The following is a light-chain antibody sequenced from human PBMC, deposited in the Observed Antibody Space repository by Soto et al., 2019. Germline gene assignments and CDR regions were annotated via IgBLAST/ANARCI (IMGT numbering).Light chain of an antibody. CDR3: QQSFTTPRT. V-gene: IGKV1-39*01. Sequence: DIQMTQVPSSLSASVGDRDTITCRASQRINTYLNWYQQKPGKAPKLLIYAASSLQSGVPSTFSGSGSGTDFTLTISSLQPEDSATYYCQQSFTTPRTFGQGTNLEIK. CDR1: QRINTY. J-gene: IGKJ2*01. CDR2: AAS.